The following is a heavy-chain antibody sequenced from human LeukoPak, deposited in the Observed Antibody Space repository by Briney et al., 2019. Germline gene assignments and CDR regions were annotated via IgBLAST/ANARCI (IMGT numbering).Heavy chain of an antibody. D-gene: IGHD3-10*01. Sequence: PGGSLRLSCAASGCTFSSFEMNWVRQAPGKGLEWVSYISSGGTTMYYADSVKGRFTISRDNAKNSLFLQMNSLRDEDTAVYYCAREGFYGSGRGADFDYWGQGTLVTVSS. CDR2: ISSGGTTM. CDR1: GCTFSSFE. CDR3: AREGFYGSGRGADFDY. J-gene: IGHJ4*02. V-gene: IGHV3-48*03.